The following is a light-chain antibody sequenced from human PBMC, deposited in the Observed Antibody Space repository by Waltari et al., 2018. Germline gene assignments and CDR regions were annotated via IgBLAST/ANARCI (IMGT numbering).Light chain of an antibody. CDR2: YDN. CDR1: NIESKR. CDR3: QVWDANTDPGV. J-gene: IGLJ1*01. Sequence: SYVLTQPPSVSGAPGETARMTCGGNNIESKRGHWYRPRPGQAPGVVISYDNARVAGIPQLFSCSNSGNTATLTISRVEAGDEADYYCQVWDANTDPGVFGTGTEVTVL. V-gene: IGLV3-21*01.